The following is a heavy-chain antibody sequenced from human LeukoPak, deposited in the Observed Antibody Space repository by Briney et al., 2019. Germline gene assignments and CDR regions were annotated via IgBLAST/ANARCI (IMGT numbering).Heavy chain of an antibody. CDR1: GYTFTGYY. V-gene: IGHV1-2*02. CDR2: INPNSGGT. J-gene: IGHJ1*01. Sequence: GASVKVSCKASGYTFTGYYMHWVRQAPGQGLEWMGCINPNSGGTNYAQKFQGRVTMTRDTSISTAYMELSRLRSDDTAVYYCAREDLYYYDSSGSEYFQHWGQGTLVTVSS. D-gene: IGHD3-22*01. CDR3: AREDLYYYDSSGSEYFQH.